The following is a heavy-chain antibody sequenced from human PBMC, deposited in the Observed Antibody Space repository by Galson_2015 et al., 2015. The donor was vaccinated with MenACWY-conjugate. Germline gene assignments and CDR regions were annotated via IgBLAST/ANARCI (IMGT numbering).Heavy chain of an antibody. CDR1: GFTFSSYG. Sequence: SLRLSCAASGFTFSSYGMHWVRQAPGKGLEWVAVIWYDGSNKYYADSVKGRFTISRDSSKNTLYLQMNSLRAEDTAVYYCARPYNWNSYYFDYWGQGTLVTVSP. CDR3: ARPYNWNSYYFDY. CDR2: IWYDGSNK. V-gene: IGHV3-33*01. J-gene: IGHJ4*02. D-gene: IGHD1-7*01.